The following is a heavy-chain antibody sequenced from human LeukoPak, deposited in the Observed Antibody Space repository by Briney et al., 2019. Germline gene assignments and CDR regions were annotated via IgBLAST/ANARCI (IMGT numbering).Heavy chain of an antibody. CDR2: ISNNGGYT. CDR1: GFTFSSSA. D-gene: IGHD2-2*01. V-gene: IGHV3-23*01. J-gene: IGHJ4*02. CDR3: AKAEDIVVVPAAGDY. Sequence: GGSLRLSCAASGFTFSSSAMSWVRQAPGKGLEWVSAISNNGGYTYYADSVQGRFTISRDNSKSTLYLQMNSLRAEDTAVYYCAKAEDIVVVPAAGDYWGQGTLVTVSS.